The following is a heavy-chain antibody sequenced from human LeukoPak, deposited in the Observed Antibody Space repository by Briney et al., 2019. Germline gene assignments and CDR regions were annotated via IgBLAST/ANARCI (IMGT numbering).Heavy chain of an antibody. CDR1: GDSISSSSYY. D-gene: IGHD3-9*01. J-gene: IGHJ4*02. CDR3: ARIGPLRYFDY. CDR2: IYYSGST. V-gene: IGHV4-61*05. Sequence: PSETLSLTCTVSGDSISSSSYYWGWIRQPPGKGLEWIGYIYYSGSTNYNPSLKSRVTISVDTSKNQFSLKLSSVTAADTAVYYCARIGPLRYFDYWGQGTLVTVSS.